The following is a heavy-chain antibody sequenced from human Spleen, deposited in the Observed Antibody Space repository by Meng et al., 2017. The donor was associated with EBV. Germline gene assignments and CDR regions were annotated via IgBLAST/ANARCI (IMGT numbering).Heavy chain of an antibody. Sequence: QGQLQGSGPGLVKPSGTLVLRCPVSGDSLSNSNWWSWVRQTPGKGLDWIAEIYHGGSTNYNPSLKSRVTISIDKSKNQFSLRLSSVTAADTAVYFCARTESLAVAGSLGYWGQGTLVTVSS. CDR2: IYHGGST. D-gene: IGHD6-19*01. CDR3: ARTESLAVAGSLGY. CDR1: GDSLSNSNW. J-gene: IGHJ4*02. V-gene: IGHV4-4*02.